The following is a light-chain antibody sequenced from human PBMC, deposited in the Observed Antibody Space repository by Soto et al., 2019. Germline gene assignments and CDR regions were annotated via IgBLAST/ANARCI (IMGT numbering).Light chain of an antibody. CDR1: QSVSSK. Sequence: EIVMTQFPATLSVSPGERATLSCRASQSVSSKLAWYQQKPGQAPRLLIHGASTRAAGVPARFSGGGSGTEFTLSISSLQSEDFAVYYCQQYNSWPPITFGQGTRLEI. V-gene: IGKV3-15*01. J-gene: IGKJ5*01. CDR2: GAS. CDR3: QQYNSWPPIT.